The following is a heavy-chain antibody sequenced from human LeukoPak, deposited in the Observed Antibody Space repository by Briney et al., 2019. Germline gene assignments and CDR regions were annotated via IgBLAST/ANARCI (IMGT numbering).Heavy chain of an antibody. CDR3: AKEGIAVFDY. D-gene: IGHD6-19*01. CDR2: INGSGGST. J-gene: IGHJ4*02. V-gene: IGHV3-23*01. CDR1: GFTFSSYA. Sequence: PGGSLRLSCAASGFTFSSYAISWVRQAPGKGLEWVSAINGSGGSTYYADSVKGRFAISSDNSKNTLYLQMNSQRAEDTAVYYCAKEGIAVFDYWGQGTLVTVSS.